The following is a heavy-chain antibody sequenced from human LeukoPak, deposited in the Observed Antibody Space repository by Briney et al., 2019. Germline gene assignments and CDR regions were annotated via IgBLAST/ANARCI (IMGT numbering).Heavy chain of an antibody. CDR2: VTGSSSHI. CDR3: ARDWSYYFDC. J-gene: IGHJ4*02. V-gene: IGHV3-21*01. D-gene: IGHD1-26*01. Sequence: GGSLRLSCVGSGFIFSNYTMNWVRQGPGKGLDWVSSVTGSSSHIYYGPSVKGRFTISRDNAKNSLYLQMNSLRAEDTAVYYCARDWSYYFDCWGQGTLVTVSS. CDR1: GFIFSNYT.